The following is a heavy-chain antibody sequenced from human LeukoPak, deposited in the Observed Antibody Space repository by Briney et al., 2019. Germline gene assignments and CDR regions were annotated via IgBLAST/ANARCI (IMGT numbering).Heavy chain of an antibody. Sequence: GASLQISGEGSGSIFTSYWIGWGRPLPGKGLEWMGIIYPGDSDTRYSPSFQGQVTISADKSISTAYLQWSSLKASDTAMYYCARPGSSGSLAAARYAFDIWGQGTMVTVSS. V-gene: IGHV5-51*01. J-gene: IGHJ3*02. D-gene: IGHD3-22*01. CDR3: ARPGSSGSLAAARYAFDI. CDR1: GSIFTSYW. CDR2: IYPGDSDT.